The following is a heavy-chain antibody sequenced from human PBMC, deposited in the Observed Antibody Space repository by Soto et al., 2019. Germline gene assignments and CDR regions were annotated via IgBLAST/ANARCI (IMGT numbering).Heavy chain of an antibody. CDR2: INHSGST. CDR1: GDSISSGYY. Sequence: SETLSLTCAVSGDSISSGYYWAWIRQPPGKGLEWIGEINHSGSTNYNPSLKSRVTISVDTSKNQFSLKLTSVTAADTAVYFCARGGGGSYYRQYFQHWGQGTLVTVSS. J-gene: IGHJ1*01. CDR3: ARGGGGSYYRQYFQH. V-gene: IGHV4-34*01. D-gene: IGHD1-26*01.